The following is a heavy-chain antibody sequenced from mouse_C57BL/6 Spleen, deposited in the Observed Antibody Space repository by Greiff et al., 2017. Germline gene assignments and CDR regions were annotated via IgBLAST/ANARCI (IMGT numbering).Heavy chain of an antibody. CDR3: ERGGSIYYDYLVGFAD. J-gene: IGHJ3*01. CDR2: ISSGGSYT. D-gene: IGHD2-4*01. CDR1: GFTFSSYG. Sequence: VQLQQSGGDLVKPGGSLKLSCAASGFTFSSYGMSWVRQTPDKRLEWVATISSGGSYTNYPDSFKGRFTISSDNAKNALYLQMSSLKSEDTAMYYCERGGSIYYDYLVGFADWGQGTLVTVSA. V-gene: IGHV5-6*01.